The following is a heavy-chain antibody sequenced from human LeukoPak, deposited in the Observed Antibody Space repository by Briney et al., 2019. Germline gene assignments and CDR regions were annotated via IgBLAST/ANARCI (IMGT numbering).Heavy chain of an antibody. CDR3: ARDGTSTDDY. CDR2: ISGNNDNP. V-gene: IGHV1-18*01. D-gene: IGHD2-2*01. J-gene: IGHJ4*02. CDR1: GYTFSNFG. Sequence: ASVKVSCKTSGYTFSNFGIKWVRQAPGQGVEWMGWISGNNDNPNYGQKFQGRFTVTTDSSMSTAYMELRNLRFADTAVYYCARDGTSTDDYWGQGTLVTVSS.